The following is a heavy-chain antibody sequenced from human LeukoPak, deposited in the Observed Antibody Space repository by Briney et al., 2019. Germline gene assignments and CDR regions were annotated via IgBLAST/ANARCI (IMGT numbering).Heavy chain of an antibody. Sequence: GGSLRLSCAASGFTFSNYDMIWVRQAPGRGLEWVSGLRESGGGTYYTDSVKGGFTVSRDNSKNTLYLQMNRLRAEDTAVYYCARRGIVVRGFLIGLHKQAYYFDYWGQGALVTVST. J-gene: IGHJ4*02. D-gene: IGHD3-10*01. CDR2: LRESGGGT. CDR3: ARRGIVVRGFLIGLHKQAYYFDY. V-gene: IGHV3-23*01. CDR1: GFTFSNYD.